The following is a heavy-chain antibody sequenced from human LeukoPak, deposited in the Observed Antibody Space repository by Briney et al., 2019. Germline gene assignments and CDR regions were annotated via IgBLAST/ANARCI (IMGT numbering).Heavy chain of an antibody. V-gene: IGHV3-64*01. Sequence: GSPRLSCAASGFTLRNYSKHWIRQASGKGPEFVSAISSDGDNTYYANSVKGRFTISRDNSKNTLYLQMGSLRPEDMALYYCARVGGDYFDYWSQGTLVTVSS. CDR3: ARVGGDYFDY. CDR1: GFTLRNYS. D-gene: IGHD3-10*01. J-gene: IGHJ4*02. CDR2: ISSDGDNT.